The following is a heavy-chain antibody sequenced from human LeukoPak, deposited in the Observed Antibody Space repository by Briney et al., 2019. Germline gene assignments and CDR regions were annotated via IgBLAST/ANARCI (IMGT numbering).Heavy chain of an antibody. D-gene: IGHD5-24*01. J-gene: IGHJ4*02. Sequence: GGSLRLSCAASGLTFSSYWTHWFRQAPGKGRVSVSRISRDGRTTTYADSVKGRFTISSDNAKNRMYLLMNSLRAEDTAVYCCVRETDGYNEWYFDYWGQGTLVTVSS. CDR3: VRETDGYNEWYFDY. CDR2: ISRDGRTT. V-gene: IGHV3-74*03. CDR1: GLTFSSYW.